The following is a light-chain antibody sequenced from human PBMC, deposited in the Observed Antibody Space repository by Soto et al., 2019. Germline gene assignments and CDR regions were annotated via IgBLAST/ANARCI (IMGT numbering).Light chain of an antibody. CDR3: QQRADWPIT. V-gene: IGKV3-11*01. Sequence: DIVLTQSPATLSLSPGERATLSCRASQYITIYLAWYQEKPGQAPRLLNYDASNRATGIPARFSGSGSGTDFTLTISSLEPDYFAVYYCQQRADWPITFGQGTRLEIK. CDR1: QYITIY. CDR2: DAS. J-gene: IGKJ5*01.